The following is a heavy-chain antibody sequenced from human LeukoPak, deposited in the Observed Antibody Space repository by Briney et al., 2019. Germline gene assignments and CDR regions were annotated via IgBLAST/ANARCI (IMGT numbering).Heavy chain of an antibody. V-gene: IGHV4-30-4*01. Sequence: SETLSLTCNVSGGSISGGDYYWSWIPQPPGKGLEWIRYINYSKSTYYNQSLKSRVTISVDTSKNQSSLKLSSVTAADTAVYYCARGISVPAARRPYCFDYWGQGTPVTVSS. CDR1: GGSISGGDYY. CDR2: INYSKST. D-gene: IGHD2-2*01. CDR3: ARGISVPAARRPYCFDY. J-gene: IGHJ4*02.